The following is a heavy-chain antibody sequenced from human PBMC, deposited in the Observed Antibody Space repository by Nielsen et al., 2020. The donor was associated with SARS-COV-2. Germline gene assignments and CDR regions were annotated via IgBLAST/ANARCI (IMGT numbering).Heavy chain of an antibody. V-gene: IGHV1-69*13. J-gene: IGHJ4*02. Sequence: SLKVSCKASGATFSSYAISWVRQAPGQGLEWMGGIIPIFGTANYAQKFQGRVTITADESTSTAYMELSSLRSEDTAVYYCARATGGYCSGGSCYYFDYWGQGTLVTVSS. CDR3: ARATGGYCSGGSCYYFDY. CDR1: GATFSSYA. CDR2: IIPIFGTA. D-gene: IGHD2-15*01.